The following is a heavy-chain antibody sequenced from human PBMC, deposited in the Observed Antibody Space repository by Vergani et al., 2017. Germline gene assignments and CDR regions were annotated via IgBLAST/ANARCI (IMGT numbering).Heavy chain of an antibody. CDR1: GFTFSNAW. CDR2: IKSKTDGGTT. J-gene: IGHJ4*02. CDR3: TTDGFLDSGYSSGW. V-gene: IGHV3-15*01. Sequence: EVQLVESGGGLVKPGGSLRLSCAASGFTFSNAWMSWVRQAPGKGLGWVGRIKSKTDGGTTDYAAPVKGRFTISRDDSKNTLYLQMNSLKTEDTAVYYCTTDGFLDSGYSSGWWGQGTLVTVSS. D-gene: IGHD6-19*01.